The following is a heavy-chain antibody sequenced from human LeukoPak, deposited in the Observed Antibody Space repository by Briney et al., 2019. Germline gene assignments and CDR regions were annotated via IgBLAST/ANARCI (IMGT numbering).Heavy chain of an antibody. D-gene: IGHD4-17*01. CDR3: AKDRRQTGHYGDYYYFDY. V-gene: IGHV3-23*01. Sequence: GSLRLSCAASGFTFSSYAMSWVRQAPGKGLEWVSAISGSGGSTYYADSVKGRFTISRDNSKNTLYLQMNSLRAEDTAVYYCAKDRRQTGHYGDYYYFDYWGQGTLVTVSS. J-gene: IGHJ4*02. CDR2: ISGSGGST. CDR1: GFTFSSYA.